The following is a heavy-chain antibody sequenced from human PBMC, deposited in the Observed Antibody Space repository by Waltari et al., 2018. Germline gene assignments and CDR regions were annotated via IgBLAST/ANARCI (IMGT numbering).Heavy chain of an antibody. Sequence: EVQLLESGGGLVQPGGSLRLSCAASGFTFSSYAMSWVRQAPGKGLEWVSAISGRGGNTYYADSVKGRFTISRDNSKNTLYLQMNSLRAEDTAVYYCAKGQQLKRNQYYFDYWGQGTLVTVSS. D-gene: IGHD6-13*01. CDR1: GFTFSSYA. V-gene: IGHV3-23*01. J-gene: IGHJ4*02. CDR2: ISGRGGNT. CDR3: AKGQQLKRNQYYFDY.